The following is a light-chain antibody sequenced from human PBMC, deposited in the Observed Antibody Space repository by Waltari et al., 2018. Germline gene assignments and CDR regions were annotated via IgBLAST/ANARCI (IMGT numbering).Light chain of an antibody. CDR1: SSDVGGYTY. J-gene: IGLJ2*01. CDR3: CSYAGSYTVV. V-gene: IGLV2-11*01. Sequence: QSALTQPRSVSVSPGPPVTLSCTGTSSDVGGYTYVSWYQQHPGKAPKLMIYDVSKRPSGVPDRFSGSKSGNTASLTISGLQAEDEADYYCCSYAGSYTVVFGGGTKLTVL. CDR2: DVS.